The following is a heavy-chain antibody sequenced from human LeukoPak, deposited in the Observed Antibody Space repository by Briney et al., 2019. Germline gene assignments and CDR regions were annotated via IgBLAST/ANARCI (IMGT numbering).Heavy chain of an antibody. V-gene: IGHV4-39*07. J-gene: IGHJ4*02. CDR3: ARVSGYYGSGVNY. CDR1: GGSISITNYY. D-gene: IGHD3-10*01. Sequence: SETLSLTCTVSGGSISITNYYWGWVRQPPGKGLEWIGSIYYYGSSYYNPSLKSRVTISVDTSKNEVFLKLSSVTAADTAVYYCARVSGYYGSGVNYWGQGTLVTVSS. CDR2: IYYYGSS.